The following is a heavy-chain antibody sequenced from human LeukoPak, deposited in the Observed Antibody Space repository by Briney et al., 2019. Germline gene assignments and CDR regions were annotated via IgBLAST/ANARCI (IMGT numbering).Heavy chain of an antibody. V-gene: IGHV4-59*01. CDR2: VDHTGST. J-gene: IGHJ6*03. CDR3: ARGRVSSSTWYSTYYYYFYMDV. CDR1: GGSISSYY. Sequence: SETLSLTCTVSGGSISSYYWSWIRQPPGKGLEWIGYVDHTGSTKFNPSLNGRVSISRDTSKNLFSLRLRSVTAADTAVYFCARGRVSSSTWYSTYYYYFYMDVWGKGTTVTVSS. D-gene: IGHD4-11*01.